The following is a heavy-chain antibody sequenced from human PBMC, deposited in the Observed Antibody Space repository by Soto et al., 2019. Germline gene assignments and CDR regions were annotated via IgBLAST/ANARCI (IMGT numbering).Heavy chain of an antibody. J-gene: IGHJ5*02. Sequence: QVQLQESGPGLVKPSQTLSLTCTVSGGSISSGDYYWSWIRQPPGKGLEWIGYLYYSGSTYYNPSLKSRVNISVDTSKNQFSLKLSSVTAADTAVYYCARGRGYFNWFDPWGQGTLVTVSS. CDR1: GGSISSGDYY. CDR2: LYYSGST. V-gene: IGHV4-30-4*01. CDR3: ARGRGYFNWFDP. D-gene: IGHD5-18*01.